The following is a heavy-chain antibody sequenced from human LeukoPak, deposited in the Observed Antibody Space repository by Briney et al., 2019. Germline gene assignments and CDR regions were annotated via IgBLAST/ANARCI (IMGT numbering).Heavy chain of an antibody. V-gene: IGHV3-21*01. CDR3: ARGKYSYGVFDY. Sequence: GGSLRLSCAASGFTFNNYAMNWVRQAPGKGLEWVSSISSSSSYIYFADSVRGRFTISRDNAKNSLYLQMNSLRAEDTAVYFCARGKYSYGVFDYWGQGTLVTVSS. J-gene: IGHJ4*02. CDR2: ISSSSSYI. D-gene: IGHD5-18*01. CDR1: GFTFNNYA.